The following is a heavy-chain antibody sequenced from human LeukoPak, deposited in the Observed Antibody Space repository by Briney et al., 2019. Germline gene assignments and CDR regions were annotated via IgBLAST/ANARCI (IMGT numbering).Heavy chain of an antibody. CDR3: ARATAAAADDY. CDR1: GGSISSGGYY. CDR2: IYYSGST. D-gene: IGHD6-13*01. J-gene: IGHJ4*02. Sequence: SETLSLTCTVSGGSISSGGYYWSWIRQHPGKGLEWIGYIYYSGSTYYNPSLKSRVTISVDASKNQFSLKLSSVTAADTAVYYCARATAAAADDYWGQGTLVTVSS. V-gene: IGHV4-31*03.